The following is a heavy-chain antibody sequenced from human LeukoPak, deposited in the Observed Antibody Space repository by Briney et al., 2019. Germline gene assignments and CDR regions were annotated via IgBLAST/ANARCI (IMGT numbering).Heavy chain of an antibody. CDR1: GGSISNNDYF. CDR3: ARRVPGRSGNWFDP. V-gene: IGHV4-39*01. D-gene: IGHD2-2*01. Sequence: KPSETLSLTCTVSGGSISNNDYFWGWLRQPPGKGLEWIGSMNYGGSTHDNPSLKSRVTISVDTSKNQVSLKLSSVTAADTAVYYCARRVPGRSGNWFDPWGQGTLVTVSS. J-gene: IGHJ5*02. CDR2: MNYGGST.